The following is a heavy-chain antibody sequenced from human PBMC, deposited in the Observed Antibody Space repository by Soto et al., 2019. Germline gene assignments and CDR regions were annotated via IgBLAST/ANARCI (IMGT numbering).Heavy chain of an antibody. Sequence: QVQLVQSGAEVKKPGASVKVSCKFSGYIFTNYGINWVRQAPGQGLEWMGWISGYNGNTNYAQKVQGRVTVTTDTSTNTAYMELTSLTSDDTAVDYCARVRGVKDYHYVDAFDYWGQGTLVTVSS. D-gene: IGHD4-17*01. CDR1: GYIFTNYG. J-gene: IGHJ4*02. CDR2: ISGYNGNT. CDR3: ARVRGVKDYHYVDAFDY. V-gene: IGHV1-18*01.